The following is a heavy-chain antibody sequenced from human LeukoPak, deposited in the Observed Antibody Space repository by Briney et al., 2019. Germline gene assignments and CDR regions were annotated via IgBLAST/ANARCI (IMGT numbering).Heavy chain of an antibody. D-gene: IGHD1-26*01. V-gene: IGHV1-46*01. Sequence: GASVTVSCKASGYTFTSYYMHWVRQAPGQGLEWMGIINPSGGSTSYAQKFQGRVTMTRDTSTSTVYMELSSLRSEDTAVYYCARVVGATGAFDIWGQGTMVTVSS. J-gene: IGHJ3*02. CDR2: INPSGGST. CDR1: GYTFTSYY. CDR3: ARVVGATGAFDI.